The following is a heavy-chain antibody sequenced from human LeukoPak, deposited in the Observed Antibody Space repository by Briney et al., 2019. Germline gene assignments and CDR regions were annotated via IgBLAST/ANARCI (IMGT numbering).Heavy chain of an antibody. CDR2: ISGSGGST. CDR3: ARDCSSTSCYLSIDY. V-gene: IGHV3-23*01. D-gene: IGHD2-2*01. CDR1: GFTFSSYA. J-gene: IGHJ4*02. Sequence: GGSLRLSCAASGFTFSSYAMSWVRQAPGKGLEWVSAISGSGGSTYYADSVKGPFTISRDNSKNTLYLQMNSLRAEDTAVYYCARDCSSTSCYLSIDYWGQGTLVTVSS.